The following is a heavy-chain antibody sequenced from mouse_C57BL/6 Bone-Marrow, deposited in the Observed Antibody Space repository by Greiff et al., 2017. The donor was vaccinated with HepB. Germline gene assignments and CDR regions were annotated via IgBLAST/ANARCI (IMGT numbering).Heavy chain of an antibody. V-gene: IGHV1-64*01. CDR1: GYTFTSYW. J-gene: IGHJ4*01. CDR3: ATHLLSNAMDY. CDR2: IHPNSGST. Sequence: QVQLKQPGAELVKPGASVKLSCKASGYTFTSYWMHWVKQRPGQGLEWIGMIHPNSGSTNYNEKFKSKATLTVDKSSSTAYMQLSSLTSEDSAVYYCATHLLSNAMDYWGQGTSVTVSS. D-gene: IGHD2-1*01.